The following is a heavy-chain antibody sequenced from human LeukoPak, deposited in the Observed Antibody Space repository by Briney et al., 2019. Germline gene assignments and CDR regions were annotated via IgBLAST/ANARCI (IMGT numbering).Heavy chain of an antibody. Sequence: GGSLRLSCAASGFTFSSYGMHWVRQAPGKGLEWVANIKKDENEKHYVDSVKGRFTISRDNAKNSLYLQMNSLRAEDTAVYYCARGQITSTLWGQGTLVTVSA. V-gene: IGHV3-7*01. CDR2: IKKDENEK. J-gene: IGHJ4*02. CDR3: ARGQITSTL. CDR1: GFTFSSYG.